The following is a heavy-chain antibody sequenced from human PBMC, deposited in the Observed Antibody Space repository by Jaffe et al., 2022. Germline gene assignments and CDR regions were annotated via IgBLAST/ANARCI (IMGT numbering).Heavy chain of an antibody. Sequence: EVQLVESGGGLVQPGGSLRLSCAASGFTFSSYWMSWVRQAPGKGLEWVANIKQDGSEKYYVDSVKGRFTISRDNAKNSLYLQMNSLRAEDTAVYYCAREYAYSSGWFHQYYFDYWGQGTLVTVSS. CDR1: GFTFSSYW. CDR3: AREYAYSSGWFHQYYFDY. CDR2: IKQDGSEK. D-gene: IGHD6-19*01. V-gene: IGHV3-7*05. J-gene: IGHJ4*02.